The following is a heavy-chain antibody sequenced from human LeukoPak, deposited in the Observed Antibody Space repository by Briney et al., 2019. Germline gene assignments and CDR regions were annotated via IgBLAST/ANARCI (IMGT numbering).Heavy chain of an antibody. J-gene: IGHJ4*02. D-gene: IGHD3-22*01. CDR1: GFTFSNYP. CDR3: SKLSSGWSNDY. CDR2: IIPSGGST. V-gene: IGHV3-23*01. Sequence: GGSLRLSCAASGFTFSNYPMSWVRQAPGKGLEWVSSIIPSGGSTFYADAVKGRFTISRDNSRNTLDLQMNSLTDEDTAIYYCSKLSSGWSNDYWGQGIQVTVSS.